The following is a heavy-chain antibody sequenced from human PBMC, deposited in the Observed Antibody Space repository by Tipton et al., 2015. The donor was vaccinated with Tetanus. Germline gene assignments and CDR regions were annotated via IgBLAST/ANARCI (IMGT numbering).Heavy chain of an antibody. CDR2: IHYSGST. CDR1: GDSISSGGHY. V-gene: IGHV4-31*03. D-gene: IGHD3-10*01. J-gene: IGHJ3*01. Sequence: TLSLTCSVSGDSISSGGHYWGWIRQHPGKGLEWIGNIHYSGSTFYNPSLKSRVTISVDSSKNQFSLKLNSVTAADTAVYYCAREGAPRGFDYWGQRTMDTGSS. CDR3: AREGAPRGFDY.